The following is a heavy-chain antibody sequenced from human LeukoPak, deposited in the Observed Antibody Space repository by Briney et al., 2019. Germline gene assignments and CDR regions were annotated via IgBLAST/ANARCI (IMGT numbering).Heavy chain of an antibody. V-gene: IGHV1-8*01. J-gene: IGHJ5*02. CDR1: GYTFTSYA. D-gene: IGHD3-3*01. CDR2: MNANSGNT. Sequence: ASVKVSCKASGYTFTSYAINWVRQAPGQGLEWMACMNANSGNTCYAQKLQGRVTMTRNTSISTAYMELSSLRSEDTAVYYCARGIRLDYDFWSGTWGWFDPWGQGTLVTVSS. CDR3: ARGIRLDYDFWSGTWGWFDP.